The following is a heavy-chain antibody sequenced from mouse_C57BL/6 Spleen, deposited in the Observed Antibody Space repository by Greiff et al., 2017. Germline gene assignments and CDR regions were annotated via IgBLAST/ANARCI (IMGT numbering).Heavy chain of an antibody. D-gene: IGHD4-1*01. J-gene: IGHJ3*01. CDR3: ARTGIFAY. CDR2: ISYDGSN. Sequence: DVKLQESGPGLVKPSQSLSLTCSVTGYSITSGYYWNWIRQFPGNKLEWMGYISYDGSNNYNPSLKNRISITRDTSKNQFFLKLNSVTTEDTATYYCARTGIFAYWGQGTLVTVSA. V-gene: IGHV3-6*01. CDR1: GYSITSGYY.